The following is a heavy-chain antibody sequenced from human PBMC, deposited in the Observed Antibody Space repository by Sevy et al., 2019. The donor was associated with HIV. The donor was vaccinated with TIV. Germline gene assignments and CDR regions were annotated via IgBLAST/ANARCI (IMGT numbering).Heavy chain of an antibody. Sequence: GGSLRLSCAASGFRFRDYRMNWVRQAPGKGLEWVSYITSSSNTINYADSVKGRFTISRDNGRNSLYLQINSLRHEDTAVYYCARGLGRGEVALDLWGQGTLVTVSS. J-gene: IGHJ5*02. CDR3: ARGLGRGEVALDL. V-gene: IGHV3-48*02. CDR1: GFRFRDYR. CDR2: ITSSSNTI. D-gene: IGHD7-27*01.